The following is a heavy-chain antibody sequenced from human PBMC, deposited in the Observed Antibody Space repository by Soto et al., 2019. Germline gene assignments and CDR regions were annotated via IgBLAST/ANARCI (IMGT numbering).Heavy chain of an antibody. CDR2: IYYSGRT. J-gene: IGHJ6*02. V-gene: IGHV4-31*03. CDR1: GGSISSGGYY. CDR3: ARVPDAYDSSGENYYYYGMDV. Sequence: QVQLQESGPGLVKPSQTLSLTCTVSGGSISSGGYYWSWIRQHPGKGLEWIGYIYYSGRTYYNPSLRGRVTISVDTSKNQFSLKLSSVTAADTAVYYCARVPDAYDSSGENYYYYGMDVWGQGTTVTVSS. D-gene: IGHD3-22*01.